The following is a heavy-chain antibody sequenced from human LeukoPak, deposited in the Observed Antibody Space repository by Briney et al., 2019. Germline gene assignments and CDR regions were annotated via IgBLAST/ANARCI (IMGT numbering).Heavy chain of an antibody. CDR3: ARDGPEGSSSEDWFDP. CDR1: GGSISSSSYY. J-gene: IGHJ5*02. V-gene: IGHV4-39*07. CDR2: IYYSRST. Sequence: SETLSLTCTVSGGSISSSSYYWGWIRQPPGKGLEWIGSIYYSRSTYYNPSLKSRVTISVDTSKNQFSLKLSSVTAADTAVYYCARDGPEGSSSEDWFDPWGQGTLVTVSS. D-gene: IGHD6-6*01.